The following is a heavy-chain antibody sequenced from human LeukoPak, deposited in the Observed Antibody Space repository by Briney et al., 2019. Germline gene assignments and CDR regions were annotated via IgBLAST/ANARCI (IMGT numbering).Heavy chain of an antibody. CDR3: ARDSRPSDFWSGYYTSFDY. J-gene: IGHJ4*02. D-gene: IGHD3-3*01. CDR2: ISSNGGSK. V-gene: IGHV3-64*01. Sequence: GGSLRLSCGASGFIFSSYAMHWVRQAPGKGLEYVSGISSNGGSKDYANSVKGRFTISRDNSKNTPYLQMGSLRPEDVAVYYCARDSRPSDFWSGYYTSFDYWGQGILVTVSS. CDR1: GFIFSSYA.